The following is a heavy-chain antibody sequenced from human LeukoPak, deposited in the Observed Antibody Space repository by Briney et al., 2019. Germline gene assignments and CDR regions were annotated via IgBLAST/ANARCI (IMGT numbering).Heavy chain of an antibody. J-gene: IGHJ4*02. D-gene: IGHD5-24*01. CDR1: GGTFSSYA. V-gene: IGHV1-69*04. Sequence: ASVKVSCKASGGTFSSYAISWVRQAPGQGLEWMVRIILVLGVADYPQKFQGRVTITADESTSTAFMELSSLRSEDTAVYYCARDPRDGYSLGYWGQGTLVTVSS. CDR2: IILVLGVA. CDR3: ARDPRDGYSLGY.